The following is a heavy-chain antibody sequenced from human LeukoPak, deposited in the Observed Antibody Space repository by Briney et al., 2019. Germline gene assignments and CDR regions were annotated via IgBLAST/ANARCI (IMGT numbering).Heavy chain of an antibody. CDR2: ISWDDDST. Sequence: TGGSLRLSCAASGFTFDDYTMHWVCQAPGKGLEWVSLISWDDDSTYYADSVKGRFTISRDNSKNSLYLQMNSLRTEDTALYYCAKGDSSSWYNFDYWGQGTLVTVCS. J-gene: IGHJ4*02. V-gene: IGHV3-43*01. CDR3: AKGDSSSWYNFDY. CDR1: GFTFDDYT. D-gene: IGHD6-13*01.